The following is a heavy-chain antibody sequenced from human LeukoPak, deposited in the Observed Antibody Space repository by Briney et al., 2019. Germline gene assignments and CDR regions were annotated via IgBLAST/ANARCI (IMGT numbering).Heavy chain of an antibody. Sequence: GGSLRLSCAASGFTFSSYGMHWVRQAPGKGLEWVAFIRYDGSNKYYADSVKGRFTISRDNSKNTLYLQMNSLRAEDTAVYYCAREGSVTMVRGVIGYWGQGTLVTVSS. CDR1: GFTFSSYG. V-gene: IGHV3-30*02. J-gene: IGHJ4*02. CDR2: IRYDGSNK. CDR3: AREGSVTMVRGVIGY. D-gene: IGHD3-10*01.